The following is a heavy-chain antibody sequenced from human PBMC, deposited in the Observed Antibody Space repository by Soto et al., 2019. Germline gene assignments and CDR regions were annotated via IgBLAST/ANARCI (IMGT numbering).Heavy chain of an antibody. Sequence: SETLSLTCTVSGGSISSYYWSWIRQPPGKGLEWIGYIYYSGSTNYNPSLKSRVTISVDTSKNQFSLKLSSVTAADTAVYYCATGVGYCSGGSCYSAFDIWGQGTMVTVSS. J-gene: IGHJ3*02. CDR1: GGSISSYY. D-gene: IGHD2-15*01. CDR3: ATGVGYCSGGSCYSAFDI. CDR2: IYYSGST. V-gene: IGHV4-59*01.